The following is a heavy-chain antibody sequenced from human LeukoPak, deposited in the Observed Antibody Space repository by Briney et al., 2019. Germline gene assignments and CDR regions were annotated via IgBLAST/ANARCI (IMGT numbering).Heavy chain of an antibody. Sequence: PGGSLRLSCSASGFTFSSYAMHWVRQAPGKGLEYVSAISSNGGSTYYADSVKGRFTISRDNSKNTLYLQMSSLRAEDTAVYYCAKGPTMEEFDYWGQGTLVTVSS. J-gene: IGHJ4*02. CDR3: AKGPTMEEFDY. D-gene: IGHD3-10*01. CDR1: GFTFSSYA. CDR2: ISSNGGST. V-gene: IGHV3-64D*06.